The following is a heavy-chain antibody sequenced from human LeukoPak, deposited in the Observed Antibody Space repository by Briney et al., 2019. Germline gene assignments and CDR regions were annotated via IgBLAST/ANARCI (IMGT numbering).Heavy chain of an antibody. V-gene: IGHV4-59*01. CDR2: IYYSGST. D-gene: IGHD6-13*01. CDR3: ARARYSSSWYAFDI. Sequence: SETLSLTCTVSGGSISSYYWSWIRQPPGKGLEWIGYIYYSGSTNYNPSLKSRVTISVDTSKNQFSLKLSPVTAADTAVYYCARARYSSSWYAFDIWGQGTMVTVSS. J-gene: IGHJ3*02. CDR1: GGSISSYY.